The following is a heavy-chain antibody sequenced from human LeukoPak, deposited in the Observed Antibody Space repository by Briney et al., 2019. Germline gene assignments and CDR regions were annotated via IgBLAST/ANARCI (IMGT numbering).Heavy chain of an antibody. CDR3: ARSKGVGSSSWYVTSSWFDP. CDR1: GYTFTSYG. Sequence: GASVKVSCKASGYTFTSYGISWVRQAPGQRLEWMGWISAYNDNTNYEQKLTRRVTMTTAPSTSTTYMEMRSRRSEDPAVHYCARSKGVGSSSWYVTSSWFDPWGQGTLVTVSS. CDR2: ISAYNDNT. D-gene: IGHD6-13*01. J-gene: IGHJ5*02. V-gene: IGHV1-18*01.